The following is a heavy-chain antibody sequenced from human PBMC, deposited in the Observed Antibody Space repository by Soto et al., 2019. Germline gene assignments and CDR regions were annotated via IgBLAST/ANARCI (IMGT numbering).Heavy chain of an antibody. J-gene: IGHJ6*03. Sequence: EVQLVESGGGSVQPGWSLRLSCAASGFTFSSYWMHWVRQAPGKGLVWVSRIYSDGGRTSYADSVKGRFSITRDNAKNWRYLQMDSLSPEDTAVYYCARGAGGYYDMDVWGKGTTVTVSS. V-gene: IGHV3-74*01. D-gene: IGHD3-10*01. CDR2: IYSDGGRT. CDR1: GFTFSSYW. CDR3: ARGAGGYYDMDV.